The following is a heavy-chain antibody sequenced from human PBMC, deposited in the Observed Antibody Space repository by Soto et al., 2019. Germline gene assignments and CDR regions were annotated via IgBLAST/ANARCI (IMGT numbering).Heavy chain of an antibody. J-gene: IGHJ4*02. CDR1: GYTFTGYY. V-gene: IGHV1-2*02. Sequence: ASVKVSCKASGYTFTGYYMHWVRQAPGQGLEWMGWINPNSGDTNYAQKFQGRVTMTRDTSISTAYMELSRLRSDDTAVYYCARDAGTVAPPTDWGQGTLVPVSS. CDR3: ARDAGTVAPPTD. D-gene: IGHD1-1*01. CDR2: INPNSGDT.